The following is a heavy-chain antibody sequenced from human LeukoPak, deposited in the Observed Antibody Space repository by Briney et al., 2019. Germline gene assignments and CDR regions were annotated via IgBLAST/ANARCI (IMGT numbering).Heavy chain of an antibody. CDR3: AREFGEWLQADY. CDR2: IYYSGST. D-gene: IGHD5-24*01. CDR1: GGSISSYY. J-gene: IGHJ4*02. V-gene: IGHV4-59*01. Sequence: SETLSLTCTVSGGSISSYYWSWIRQPPGKGLEWIGYIYYSGSTNYNPSLKSRVTISVDTSKNQFSLKLSSVTAADTAVYYCAREFGEWLQADYWGQGTLVTVSS.